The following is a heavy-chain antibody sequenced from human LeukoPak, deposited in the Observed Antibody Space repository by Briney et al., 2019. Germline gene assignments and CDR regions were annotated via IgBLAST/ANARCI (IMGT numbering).Heavy chain of an antibody. V-gene: IGHV3-11*04. J-gene: IGHJ6*03. CDR2: ISPRSTTI. CDR3: AREAYGGYVDDFYYYYYMDV. CDR1: GFTFNDHY. Sequence: GGSLKLSCAASGFTFNDHYMTWIRQAPGKGLEWVSYISPRSTTIYYADSVKGRFTISRDNAKNSLYLQMNSLGAEDTAVYYCAREAYGGYVDDFYYYYYMDVWGKGTTVSVFS. D-gene: IGHD4-17*01.